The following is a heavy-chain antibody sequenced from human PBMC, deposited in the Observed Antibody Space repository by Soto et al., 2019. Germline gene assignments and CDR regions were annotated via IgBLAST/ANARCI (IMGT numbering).Heavy chain of an antibody. J-gene: IGHJ4*02. CDR3: ARGGGPNWGFFIY. CDR1: GGSISSYY. V-gene: IGHV4-59*08. D-gene: IGHD7-27*01. Sequence: SETLSLTCTVSGGSISSYYWSWIRQPPGKGVEWIGYISHSGSIDYNPSLKSRVAISMDTSKNQFSLKLSSVTAADTAVYYCARGGGPNWGFFIYWGQGTLVTVSS. CDR2: ISHSGSI.